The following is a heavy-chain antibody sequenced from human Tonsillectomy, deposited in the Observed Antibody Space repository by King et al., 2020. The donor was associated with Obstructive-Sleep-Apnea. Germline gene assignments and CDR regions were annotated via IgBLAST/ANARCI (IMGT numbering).Heavy chain of an antibody. CDR3: AKKGTSDTAYYFDY. J-gene: IGHJ4*02. CDR2: ISGSGGTT. D-gene: IGHD2-2*01. CDR1: GFTFSSYA. Sequence: VQLQESGGDLVQPGGSLRLSCAASGFTFSSYAMNWVRQAPGKGLQWVSAISGSGGTTYYADSVKGRFTIYRDNSKNTLYLQMNSLGAEDTAVYYCAKKGTSDTAYYFDYWGQGTLVTVSS. V-gene: IGHV3-23*01.